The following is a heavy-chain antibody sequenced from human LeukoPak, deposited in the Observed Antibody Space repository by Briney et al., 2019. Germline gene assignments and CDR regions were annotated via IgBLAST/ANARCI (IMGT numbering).Heavy chain of an antibody. CDR3: AKLPMVRGYYYFDY. Sequence: PGGSLRLSCSASGFTFRNFAISWVRQAPGKGLEWVSAISGSGGSTYYADSVKGWFTISRDNSKNTLYLQMNSLRAEDTAVYYCAKLPMVRGYYYFDYWGQGTLVTVSS. CDR1: GFTFRNFA. D-gene: IGHD3-10*01. V-gene: IGHV3-23*01. J-gene: IGHJ4*02. CDR2: ISGSGGST.